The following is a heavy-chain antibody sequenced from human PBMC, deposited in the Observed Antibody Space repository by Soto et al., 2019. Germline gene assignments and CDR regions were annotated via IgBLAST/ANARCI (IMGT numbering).Heavy chain of an antibody. D-gene: IGHD2-15*01. V-gene: IGHV1-69*13. CDR2: IIPIFGTA. J-gene: IGHJ4*02. Sequence: GPSVKVSCKASVGTFSSYAISWVRQAPGQGLEWMGGIIPIFGTANYAQKFQGRVTITADESTSTAYMELSSLRSEDTAVYYCARERQCSGGSCYPPYYFDYWGQGTLVTVSS. CDR3: ARERQCSGGSCYPPYYFDY. CDR1: VGTFSSYA.